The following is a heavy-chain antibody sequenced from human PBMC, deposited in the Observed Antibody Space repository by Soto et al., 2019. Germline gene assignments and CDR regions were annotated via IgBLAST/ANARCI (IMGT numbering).Heavy chain of an antibody. CDR3: ARGLEAAMVDY. D-gene: IGHD5-18*01. CDR2: TKQDGSEK. V-gene: IGHV3-7*03. J-gene: IGHJ4*02. Sequence: GGSLRLACAASGFTVSRKYMSWVRQAPGRGLEWVANTKQDGSEKYYVDSVKGRFTISRDNAKNSLYLQMNSLRAEDTAVYYCARGLEAAMVDYWGQGTLVTVSS. CDR1: GFTVSRKY.